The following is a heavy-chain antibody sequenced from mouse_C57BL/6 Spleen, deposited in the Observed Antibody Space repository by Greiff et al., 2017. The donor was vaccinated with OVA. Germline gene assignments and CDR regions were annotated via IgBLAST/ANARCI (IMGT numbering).Heavy chain of an antibody. CDR3: ARSYGSDYFDY. D-gene: IGHD1-1*01. CDR1: GYSITSGYV. V-gene: IGHV3-1*01. CDR2: IRYSGST. J-gene: IGHJ2*01. Sequence: EVQLVESGPGMVKPSPSLSLSCTVTGYSITSGYVWHWIRHFPGNQLGFMGYIRYSGSTNYNPSLKSRISLTHDTSKNHCFLKLNSVTTEDTATDYGARSYGSDYFDYWGQGTTLTVSA.